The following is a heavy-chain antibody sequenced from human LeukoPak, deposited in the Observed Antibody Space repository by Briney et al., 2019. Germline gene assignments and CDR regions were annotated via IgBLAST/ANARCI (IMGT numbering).Heavy chain of an antibody. CDR2: IDGASTNI. V-gene: IGHV3-21*01. CDR1: GFTFWNYR. Sequence: GGSLRLSCATSGFTFWNYRMNWVRQAPGKGLEWVSSIDGASTNIYYADSVKGRFTISRDNAENSVYLQMSGLRAEDTAVYYCARGGRGGATFLFDYWGQGTLVTVSS. D-gene: IGHD2-21*01. J-gene: IGHJ4*02. CDR3: ARGGRGGATFLFDY.